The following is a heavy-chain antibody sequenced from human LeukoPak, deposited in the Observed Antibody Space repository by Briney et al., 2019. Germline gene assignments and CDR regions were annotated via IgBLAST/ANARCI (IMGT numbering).Heavy chain of an antibody. CDR1: GGSISSYY. CDR2: IYYSGST. Sequence: PSETLSLTCTVSGGSISSYYWSWIRQPPGKGLEWIGYIYYSGSTNYNPSLKSRVTISVDTSKNQFSLKLSSVTAADTAVYYCARHRVTYSSGTYAFDIWGQGTMVTVSS. D-gene: IGHD6-19*01. CDR3: ARHRVTYSSGTYAFDI. J-gene: IGHJ3*02. V-gene: IGHV4-59*08.